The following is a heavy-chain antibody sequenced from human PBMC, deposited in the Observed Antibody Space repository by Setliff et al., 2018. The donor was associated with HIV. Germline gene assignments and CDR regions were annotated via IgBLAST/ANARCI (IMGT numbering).Heavy chain of an antibody. Sequence: NPSETLSLTCVISGGSMGSHYWSWIRQSPGKGLEWIGSIYYSGSTNYNPSLKSRVTISVDKSKNQILLRLSSVTAADTADYYCARLSGGMVPNYWGQGTLVTVSS. CDR2: IYYSGST. V-gene: IGHV4-59*08. CDR3: ARLSGGMVPNY. CDR1: GGSMGSHY. D-gene: IGHD3-10*01. J-gene: IGHJ4*02.